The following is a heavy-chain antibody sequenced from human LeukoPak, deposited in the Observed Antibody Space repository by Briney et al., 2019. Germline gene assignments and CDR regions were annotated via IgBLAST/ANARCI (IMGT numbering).Heavy chain of an antibody. Sequence: GGSLRLSCAASGFTVGNNYMNWVRQTPGKGLEWVSLIFSHGETSYADSVKGRFTISRDNSKNTLYLQMNGLRVEDTAVYYCARDPPAVSINTYAWGQGTLVTVSS. CDR3: ARDPPAVSINTYA. J-gene: IGHJ4*02. CDR1: GFTVGNNY. V-gene: IGHV3-66*01. D-gene: IGHD2-8*01. CDR2: IFSHGET.